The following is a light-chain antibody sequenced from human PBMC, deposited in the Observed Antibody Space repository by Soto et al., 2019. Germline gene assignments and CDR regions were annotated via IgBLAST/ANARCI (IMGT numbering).Light chain of an antibody. CDR1: SSDIGGYDY. CDR2: EVI. CDR3: SSYTSRSIVV. V-gene: IGLV2-14*01. Sequence: QSALTQPASVSGSPGQSITISCTGTSSDIGGYDYVSWYRQHPGKAPKLLIYEVIHRPSGVSNRFSGSKSGNTASLTISGLQADDEADYYYSSYTSRSIVVFGGGTKLTVL. J-gene: IGLJ2*01.